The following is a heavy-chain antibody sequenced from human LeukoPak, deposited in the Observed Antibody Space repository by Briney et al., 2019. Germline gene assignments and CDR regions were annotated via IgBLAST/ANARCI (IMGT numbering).Heavy chain of an antibody. CDR2: ISYDGSNK. D-gene: IGHD6-19*01. CDR1: GFTFSSYG. J-gene: IGHJ4*02. Sequence: PGGPLRLSCAASGFTFSSYGMPWVRQAPGKGLEWVAVISYDGSNKYYADSVKGRFTISRDNSKNTLYLQMNSLRAEDTAVYYCAKAVAGTDSDYWGQGTLVTVSS. V-gene: IGHV3-30*18. CDR3: AKAVAGTDSDY.